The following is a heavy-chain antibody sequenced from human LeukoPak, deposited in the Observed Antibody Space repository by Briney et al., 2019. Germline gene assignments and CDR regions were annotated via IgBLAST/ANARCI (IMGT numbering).Heavy chain of an antibody. CDR1: GFTFDDYT. CDR3: AKDGSGAAFDI. Sequence: GGSLRLSCAASGFTFDDYTMHWVRQAPGKGLEWVSLISWDGGSTYYADSVKGRFTTSRDNSKNSLYLQMNSLRTEDTALYYCAKDGSGAAFDIWGQGTMVTVSS. D-gene: IGHD2-15*01. J-gene: IGHJ3*02. V-gene: IGHV3-43*01. CDR2: ISWDGGST.